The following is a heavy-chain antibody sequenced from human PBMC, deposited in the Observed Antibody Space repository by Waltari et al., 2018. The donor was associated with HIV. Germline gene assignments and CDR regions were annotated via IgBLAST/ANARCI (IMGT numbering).Heavy chain of an antibody. CDR2: IWFDSSNK. Sequence: QVQLVESGGGVVQAGRFLRLSCAALGFAFSYFGMHWVRQAPGKGLEWVGVIWFDSSNKYYGDSVKGRFTISRENSKKTVYLQMNSLRGEDTAVYYCARLTREGYNGGFDYWGQGTLVTVSS. CDR3: ARLTREGYNGGFDY. D-gene: IGHD1-1*01. CDR1: GFAFSYFG. V-gene: IGHV3-33*08. J-gene: IGHJ4*02.